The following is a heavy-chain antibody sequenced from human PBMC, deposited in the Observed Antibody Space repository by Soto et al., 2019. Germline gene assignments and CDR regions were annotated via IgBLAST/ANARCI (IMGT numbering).Heavy chain of an antibody. Sequence: PGGSLRLSCAASGFTFSSYSMNWVRQDPGKGLEWVSYISSSSSTIYYADSVKGRFTISRDNAKNSLYLQMNSLRDEDTAVYYCARDSDDYVWGSYRYLDFDYWGQGTLVTVSS. CDR2: ISSSSSTI. V-gene: IGHV3-48*02. CDR1: GFTFSSYS. J-gene: IGHJ4*02. D-gene: IGHD3-16*02. CDR3: ARDSDDYVWGSYRYLDFDY.